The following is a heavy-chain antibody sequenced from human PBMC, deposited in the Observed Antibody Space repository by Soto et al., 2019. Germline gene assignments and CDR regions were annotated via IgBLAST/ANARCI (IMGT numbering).Heavy chain of an antibody. D-gene: IGHD6-19*01. Sequence: QVQLVESGGGVVQPGRSLRLSCAASGFTFSSYGMHWVRQVPGKGLEWVAVISYDGSNKYYADSVKGRFTISRDNSKNTLYLQMNSLRAEDTAMYYCAKWGWLGFDYWGQGTLVTVSS. CDR3: AKWGWLGFDY. CDR2: ISYDGSNK. J-gene: IGHJ4*02. CDR1: GFTFSSYG. V-gene: IGHV3-30*18.